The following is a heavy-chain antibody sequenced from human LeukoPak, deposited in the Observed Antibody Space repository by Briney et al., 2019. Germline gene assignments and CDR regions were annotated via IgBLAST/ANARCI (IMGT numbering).Heavy chain of an antibody. D-gene: IGHD6-19*01. CDR2: ISSSSSYI. V-gene: IGHV3-21*01. J-gene: IGHJ4*02. Sequence: GGSLRLSCAASGFTFSSYSMNGVRQAPGKGLEWVSSISSSSSYIYYADSVKGRFTITRDNANNSLYLQMNSLRAEDTAVYYCARDRDSSGWIDYWGQGTLVTVSS. CDR3: ARDRDSSGWIDY. CDR1: GFTFSSYS.